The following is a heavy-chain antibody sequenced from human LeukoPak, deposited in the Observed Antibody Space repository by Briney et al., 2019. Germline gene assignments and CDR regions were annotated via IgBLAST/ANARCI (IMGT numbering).Heavy chain of an antibody. V-gene: IGHV3-53*01. CDR2: INDVDTP. J-gene: IGHJ4*02. D-gene: IGHD3-22*01. CDR1: GFTVSTNH. CDR3: ARDMIHSSGAFDS. Sequence: PGGSLRLSCAVSGFTVSTNHMTWVRQAPGKGLEWVSAINDVDTPYYADTVRRRFTISRDSDKNTLYLQMKSLRAEDTAVYYCARDMIHSSGAFDSWGQGTLVSVSS.